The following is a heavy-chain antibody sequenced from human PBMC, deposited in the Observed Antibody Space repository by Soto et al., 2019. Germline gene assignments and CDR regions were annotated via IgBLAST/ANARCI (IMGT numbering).Heavy chain of an antibody. CDR2: IRGITYGGAT. Sequence: PGGSLRLSCTASGFTFADYAMSWFRQAPGKGLEWVGFIRGITYGGATEYAASVKGRFTISRDDSKSVAYLQMNSLQAEDTAIYYCARGALDGYHYSWGQGTLVTVSS. J-gene: IGHJ5*02. CDR1: GFTFADYA. V-gene: IGHV3-49*03. D-gene: IGHD3-22*01. CDR3: ARGALDGYHYS.